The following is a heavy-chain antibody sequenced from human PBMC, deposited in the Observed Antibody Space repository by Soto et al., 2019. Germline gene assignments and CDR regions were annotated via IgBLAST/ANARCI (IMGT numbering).Heavy chain of an antibody. D-gene: IGHD2-15*01. Sequence: SGGSLRLSCAASGFSFDSYGLHWVRQAPGRGLEWVAVVSFDGNKKFYSDSVKGRFTVSRDNSKNTLFLQINSLETEDTATYYCAKDLLYSSASNAFDIWGQGTMVTVSS. CDR2: VSFDGNKK. J-gene: IGHJ3*02. CDR3: AKDLLYSSASNAFDI. CDR1: GFSFDSYG. V-gene: IGHV3-30*18.